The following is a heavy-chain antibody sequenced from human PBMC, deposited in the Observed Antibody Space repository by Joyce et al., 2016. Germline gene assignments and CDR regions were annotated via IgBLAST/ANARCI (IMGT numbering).Heavy chain of an antibody. CDR2: IFPGDSGT. CDR1: GDSCTTYW. CDR3: ARHQFMVYFRDLPYDPFDI. D-gene: IGHD2-8*01. V-gene: IGHV5-51*01. Sequence: EVQLLQSGAEVKKPGESLKISCKVSGDSCTTYWIGWVRRMAGKGLGWMGIIFPGDSGTSYSPSFQGPVTISADKSCPTAYLQWSSLKASDTAMYYCARHQFMVYFRDLPYDPFDIWGQGTMVTVSS. J-gene: IGHJ3*02.